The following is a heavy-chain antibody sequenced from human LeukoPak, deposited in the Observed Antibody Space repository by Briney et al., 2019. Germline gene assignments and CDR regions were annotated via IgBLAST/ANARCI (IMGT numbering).Heavy chain of an antibody. CDR1: GFTVSSNY. CDR3: AKGNYYDSSAYSYFDY. V-gene: IGHV3-53*05. J-gene: IGHJ4*02. Sequence: GGSLRLSCAASGFTVSSNYMSWVRQAPGKGLEWVSVIYSGGSTYYADSVKGRFTISRDNSKNTLYLQMNSLRAEDTAVYYCAKGNYYDSSAYSYFDYWGQGTLVTVSS. D-gene: IGHD3-22*01. CDR2: IYSGGST.